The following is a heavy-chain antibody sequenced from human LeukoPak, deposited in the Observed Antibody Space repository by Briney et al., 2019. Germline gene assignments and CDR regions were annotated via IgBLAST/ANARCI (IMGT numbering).Heavy chain of an antibody. D-gene: IGHD3-22*01. CDR3: ARVHHYYDSSGLDWSDP. Sequence: LETLSLTCTVSGGSISSYYWSWIRQPPGKGLEWIGYIYYSGSTNYNPSLKSRVTISVDTSKHQFSLKLSSVNAAVTAVYYCARVHHYYDSSGLDWSDPWGQGNLVTVSS. J-gene: IGHJ5*02. V-gene: IGHV4-59*01. CDR1: GGSISSYY. CDR2: IYYSGST.